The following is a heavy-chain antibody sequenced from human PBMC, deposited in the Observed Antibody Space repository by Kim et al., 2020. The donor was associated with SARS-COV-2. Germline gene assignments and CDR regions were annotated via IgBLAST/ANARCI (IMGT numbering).Heavy chain of an antibody. CDR1: GYTFTGYY. CDR3: ARTGYCSGGSCYSGPWFDP. J-gene: IGHJ5*02. V-gene: IGHV1-2*06. D-gene: IGHD2-15*01. Sequence: ASVKVSCKASGYTFTGYYMHWVRQAPGQGLEWMGRINPNSGGTNYAQKFQGRVTMTRDTSISTAYMELSRLRSDDTAVYYWARTGYCSGGSCYSGPWFDPWGQGTLVTVSS. CDR2: INPNSGGT.